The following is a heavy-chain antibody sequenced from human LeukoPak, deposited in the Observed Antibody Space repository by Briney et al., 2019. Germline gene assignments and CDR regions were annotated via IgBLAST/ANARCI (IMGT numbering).Heavy chain of an antibody. CDR1: GYTFTGYY. J-gene: IGHJ6*02. V-gene: IGHV1-2*02. CDR2: INPNSGGT. Sequence: ASVKVSCKASGYTFTGYYMHWVRQAPGQGLEWMGWINPNSGGTNYAQKFQGRVTMTRSISLNTAYMELSSLRSEDTAVYFCGRVQSGSLLRYGMDVWGQGTTVTVS. D-gene: IGHD3-10*01. CDR3: GRVQSGSLLRYGMDV.